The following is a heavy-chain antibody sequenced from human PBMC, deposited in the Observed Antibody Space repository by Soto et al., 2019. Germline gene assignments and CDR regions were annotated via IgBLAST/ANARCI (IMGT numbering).Heavy chain of an antibody. D-gene: IGHD5-18*01. V-gene: IGHV3-30-3*01. CDR1: GFACSSCC. Sequence: PGASLRLSEAGVGFACSSCCMHCDRQAPGKGLEWVAVISYDGSNKYYADSVKGRFTISRDNSKNTLYLQMNSLRAEDTAVYYCARDPKLTARFDYWGQGTLVTVSS. CDR3: ARDPKLTARFDY. J-gene: IGHJ4*02. CDR2: ISYDGSNK.